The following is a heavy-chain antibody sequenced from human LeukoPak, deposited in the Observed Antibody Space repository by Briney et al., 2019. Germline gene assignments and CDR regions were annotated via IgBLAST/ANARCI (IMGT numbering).Heavy chain of an antibody. J-gene: IGHJ6*02. CDR2: ISGSGGST. Sequence: GGSLRLSCAASGFTFSSYAMSWVRQAPGKGLEWVSAISGSGGSTYYADSVKGRFTISRDNSKNTLYLHMNSLRAEDTAVYYCAKDPNWSRDYYGMDVWGQGTTVTVSS. V-gene: IGHV3-23*01. CDR3: AKDPNWSRDYYGMDV. CDR1: GFTFSSYA. D-gene: IGHD7-27*01.